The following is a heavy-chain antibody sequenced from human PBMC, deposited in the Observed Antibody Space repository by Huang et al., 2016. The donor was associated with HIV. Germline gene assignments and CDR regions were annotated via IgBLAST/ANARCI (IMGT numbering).Heavy chain of an antibody. V-gene: IGHV3-49*05. D-gene: IGHD3-22*01. J-gene: IGHJ4*02. CDR3: TRDSVYPNYYDGSGFYFDY. CDR2: IRSKEYSETT. Sequence: EVQFVESGGGLVKPGRSLRLSCTASGFTFGNYGMSWFRRAAGKGVEGVGFIRSKEYSETTEYAASVKGRFTISRDDSKSIAYLQMNSLKPEDTAVYYCTRDSVYPNYYDGSGFYFDYWGQGTLVTVSS. CDR1: GFTFGNYG.